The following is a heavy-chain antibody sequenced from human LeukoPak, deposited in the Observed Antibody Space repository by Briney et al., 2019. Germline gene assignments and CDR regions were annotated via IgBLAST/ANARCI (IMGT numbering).Heavy chain of an antibody. Sequence: GASVKVSCKASGYTFTGYYMHWVRQAPGHRLEWMGWINPNSGGTNYAQKFQGRVTMTRDASLSAAYMELSRLTSDDTAVYCARVRVGEDLDYWGQGTLVTVSS. D-gene: IGHD3-16*01. J-gene: IGHJ4*02. CDR3: RVRVGEDLDY. CDR1: GYTFTGYY. CDR2: INPNSGGT. V-gene: IGHV1-2*02.